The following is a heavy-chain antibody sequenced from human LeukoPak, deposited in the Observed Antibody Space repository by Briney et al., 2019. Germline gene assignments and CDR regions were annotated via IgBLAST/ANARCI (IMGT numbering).Heavy chain of an antibody. Sequence: SETLSLTCTVSGGSISSSSYYWGWIRQPPGKGLEWIGYIYYSGSTNYNPSLKSRVTISVDTSKNQFSLKLNSVTAADTAVYYCARTLYYSDSSGYSPWGQGTLVTVSS. J-gene: IGHJ5*02. V-gene: IGHV4-61*05. CDR2: IYYSGST. CDR3: ARTLYYSDSSGYSP. D-gene: IGHD3-22*01. CDR1: GGSISSSSYY.